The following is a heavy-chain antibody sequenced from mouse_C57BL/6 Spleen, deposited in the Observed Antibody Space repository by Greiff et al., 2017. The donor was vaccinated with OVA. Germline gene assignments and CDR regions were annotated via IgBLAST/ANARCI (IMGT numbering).Heavy chain of an antibody. CDR3: ARGYDYGSSYNPAWFAY. CDR2: ISYSGST. CDR1: GYSITSGYD. Sequence: EVKLVESGPGMVKPSQSLSLTCTVTGYSITSGYDWHWIRHFPGNKLEWMGYISYSGSTNYNPSLKSRITITHDTSKNHFFLKLNAVTTEDTATYYCARGYDYGSSYNPAWFAYWGQGTLVTVSA. D-gene: IGHD1-1*01. J-gene: IGHJ3*01. V-gene: IGHV3-1*01.